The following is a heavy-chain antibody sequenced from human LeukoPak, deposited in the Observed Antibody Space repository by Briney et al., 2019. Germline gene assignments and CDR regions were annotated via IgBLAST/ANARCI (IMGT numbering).Heavy chain of an antibody. CDR1: GYTLTELS. D-gene: IGHD2-21*02. CDR2: FDPEDGET. CDR3: ATGRGFTAYCGGDCYSGAFDI. J-gene: IGHJ3*02. Sequence: ASVKVSCKVSGYTLTELSMHWVRQAPGKGLEWMGGFDPEDGETIYAQKFQGRVTTTEDTSTDTAYMELSSLRSEDAAVYYCATGRGFTAYCGGDCYSGAFDIWGQGTMVTVSS. V-gene: IGHV1-24*01.